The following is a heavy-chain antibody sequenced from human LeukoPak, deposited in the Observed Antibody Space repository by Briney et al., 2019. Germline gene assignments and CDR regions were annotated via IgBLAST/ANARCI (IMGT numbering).Heavy chain of an antibody. CDR3: ARSAAGTLDY. CDR1: GDSVSSNSAT. Sequence: SQTLSLACAISGDSVSSNSATWNWIRQSPSRGLEWLGRTYYKSKWYNDYAISVKSRITINPDTSKNQFSLHLNSVTPEDTAVYYCARSAAGTLDYWGQGTLVTVSS. V-gene: IGHV6-1*01. D-gene: IGHD6-13*01. J-gene: IGHJ4*02. CDR2: TYYKSKWYN.